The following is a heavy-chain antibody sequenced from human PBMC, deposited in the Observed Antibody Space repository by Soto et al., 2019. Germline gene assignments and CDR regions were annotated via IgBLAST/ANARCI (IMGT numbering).Heavy chain of an antibody. V-gene: IGHV4-59*01. J-gene: IGHJ4*02. CDR1: GGSISSYY. D-gene: IGHD4-17*01. CDR2: IYYSGST. CDR3: ACYGGNSIYYFDY. Sequence: PSETLSLTCTVSGGSISSYYWSWIRQPPGKGLEWIGYIYYSGSTNYNPSLKSRVTISVDTSKNQFSLKLSPVTAADTAVYYCACYGGNSIYYFDYWGQGTLVTVSS.